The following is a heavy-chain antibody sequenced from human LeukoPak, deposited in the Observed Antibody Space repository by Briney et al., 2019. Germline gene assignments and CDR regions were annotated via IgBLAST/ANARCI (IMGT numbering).Heavy chain of an antibody. CDR2: ISYDGSNK. V-gene: IGHV3-30-3*01. J-gene: IGHJ6*02. Sequence: PGGSLRLSCAASGFTFGSYAMHWVRQAPGKGLEWVAVISYDGSNKYYADSVKGRFTISRDNSKNTLYLQMNSLRAEDTAVYYCARGHDYGDYSSGMDVWGQGTTVTVSS. D-gene: IGHD4-17*01. CDR3: ARGHDYGDYSSGMDV. CDR1: GFTFGSYA.